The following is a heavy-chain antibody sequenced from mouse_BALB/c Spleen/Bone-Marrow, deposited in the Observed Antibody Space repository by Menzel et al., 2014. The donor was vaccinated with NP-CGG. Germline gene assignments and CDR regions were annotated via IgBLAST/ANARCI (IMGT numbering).Heavy chain of an antibody. CDR1: GFSLTSLG. V-gene: IGHV2-9*02. Sequence: VKLVESGPGLVAPSQSLSITCTVSGFSLTSLGVHWVRQSPGKGLEWLGVIWAGGSTNYYSALMSRLSISKDNSKSQVFLKMNSLQTDDTAMYYCARDRYYYGSPYWYFDVWGAGTTVTVSS. CDR2: IWAGGST. D-gene: IGHD1-1*01. CDR3: ARDRYYYGSPYWYFDV. J-gene: IGHJ1*01.